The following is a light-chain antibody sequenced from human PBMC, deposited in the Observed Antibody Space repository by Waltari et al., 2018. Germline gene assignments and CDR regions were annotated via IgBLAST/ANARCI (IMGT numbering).Light chain of an antibody. CDR1: QSVSRT. J-gene: IGKJ1*01. CDR3: QKYGTLPAT. Sequence: ATLSCRASQSVSRTLAWYQQKPGQAPRLLIYDASNRATGIPDRFSGSGSETDFSLTISRLEPEDFAVYYCQKYGTLPATFGQGTKVEVK. CDR2: DAS. V-gene: IGKV3-20*01.